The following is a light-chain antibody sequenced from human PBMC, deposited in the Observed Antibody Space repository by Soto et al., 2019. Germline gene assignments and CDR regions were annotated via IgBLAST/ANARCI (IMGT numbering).Light chain of an antibody. CDR2: KDS. Sequence: SSELTQPSSVSVSPGQTARITCSGDVLAKKYARWVQQKPGQAPVLVIYKDSERPSGIPERFSGSSSGTTVTLTISGAQVEDEADYYCYSAADNNLVFGGGTKVTVL. J-gene: IGLJ3*02. CDR1: VLAKKY. V-gene: IGLV3-27*01. CDR3: YSAADNNLV.